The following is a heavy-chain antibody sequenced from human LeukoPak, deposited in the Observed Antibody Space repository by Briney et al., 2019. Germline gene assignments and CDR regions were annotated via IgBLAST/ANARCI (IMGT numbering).Heavy chain of an antibody. V-gene: IGHV4-34*01. J-gene: IGHJ6*03. CDR3: ARLHITMVRGGQMPRFGSLYYMDV. D-gene: IGHD3-10*01. CDR2: IHPRGIT. CDR1: GGYFSGFY. Sequence: PSETLSLTWAVFGGYFSGFYCRWIRQPPGEGLGWIGEIHPRGITNYNPSLKTRVTISVDTSKNQFSLKLSSLTAAATAVYYCARLHITMVRGGQMPRFGSLYYMDVWGKGTTVTISS.